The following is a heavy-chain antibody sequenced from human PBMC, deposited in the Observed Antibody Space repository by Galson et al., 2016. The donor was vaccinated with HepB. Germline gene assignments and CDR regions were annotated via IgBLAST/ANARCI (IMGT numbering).Heavy chain of an antibody. Sequence: SVKVSCKASGYTFTSYAVHWVRQAPGQRLEWMGWINAGNGNTKYSQKFQGRVTITRDTSASTAYMELSSLRSEDTAVYYCARGAILTGYYNLDYWGQGTLVTVSS. CDR2: INAGNGNT. CDR3: ARGAILTGYYNLDY. CDR1: GYTFTSYA. V-gene: IGHV1-3*01. J-gene: IGHJ4*02. D-gene: IGHD3-9*01.